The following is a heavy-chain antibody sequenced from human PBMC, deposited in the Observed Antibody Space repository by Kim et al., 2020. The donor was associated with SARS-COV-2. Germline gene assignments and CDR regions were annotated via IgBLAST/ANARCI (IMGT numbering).Heavy chain of an antibody. CDR1: GFSFSSYW. CDR2: TSTDGSIT. D-gene: IGHD1-7*01. Sequence: GGSLRLSCAASGFSFSSYWMHWVRQAPGKGLVWVSRTSTDGSITNYADSVKGRFTISRDNAKNTLYLQMNSLRADDSAVYYCARCPWELTGGGCRRDFDYWGQGTLVTVSS. J-gene: IGHJ4*02. V-gene: IGHV3-74*01. CDR3: ARCPWELTGGGCRRDFDY.